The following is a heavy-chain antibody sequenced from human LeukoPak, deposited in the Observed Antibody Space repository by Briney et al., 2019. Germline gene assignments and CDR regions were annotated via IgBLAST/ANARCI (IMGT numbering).Heavy chain of an antibody. D-gene: IGHD3-9*01. J-gene: IGHJ4*02. CDR2: IKQDGSER. V-gene: IGHV3-7*01. CDR1: GFTFSRYW. Sequence: GGSLRLSCAASGFTFSRYWMSWVRQAPGKGLEWVANIKQDGSERYYVDSVKGRFTISRDNAKTSLYLQMNSLRAEDTAVYYCASENYDILTGYYTHFDYWGQGTLVTVSS. CDR3: ASENYDILTGYYTHFDY.